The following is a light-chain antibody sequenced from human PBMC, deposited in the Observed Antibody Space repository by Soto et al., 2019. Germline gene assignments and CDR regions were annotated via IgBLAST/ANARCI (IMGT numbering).Light chain of an antibody. CDR1: QSVSTY. Sequence: EIVLTQSPATLSLSPGEGATLSCRASQSVSTYLAWYQQKPGQAPRLLIYGASNRATGVAARFSGSGSGTDFTLTISSLEPEDSAVYYCQQRSNWPPWTFGQGTKV. V-gene: IGKV3-11*01. CDR2: GAS. CDR3: QQRSNWPPWT. J-gene: IGKJ1*01.